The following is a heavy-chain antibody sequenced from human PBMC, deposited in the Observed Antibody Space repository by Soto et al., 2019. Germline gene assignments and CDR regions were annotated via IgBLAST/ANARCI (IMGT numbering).Heavy chain of an antibody. D-gene: IGHD3-22*01. CDR1: GYTFTSYG. CDR3: ARDLNRYYYDSSGQRWFDP. Sequence: AAVKVSCKASGYTFTSYGISWVRQAPGQGLEWMGWISAYNGNTNYAQKLQGRVTMTTDTSTSTAYMELRSLRSDDTAVYYCARDLNRYYYDSSGQRWFDPWGQGTLVTVSS. CDR2: ISAYNGNT. V-gene: IGHV1-18*04. J-gene: IGHJ5*02.